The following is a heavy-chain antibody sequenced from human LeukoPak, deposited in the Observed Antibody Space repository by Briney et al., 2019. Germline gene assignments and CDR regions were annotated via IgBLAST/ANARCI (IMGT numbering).Heavy chain of an antibody. D-gene: IGHD3-3*01. CDR1: GGSISSYY. Sequence: PSETLSLTCTVSGGSISSYYWSWIRQPPGKGLEWIGYIYYSGSTNYNPSLKSRVTISVDTSKTQISLKLRAVTAADTAVYYCARSRVWSDYWGYFDCWGQGTLVTVSS. V-gene: IGHV4-59*01. CDR3: ARSRVWSDYWGYFDC. CDR2: IYYSGST. J-gene: IGHJ4*02.